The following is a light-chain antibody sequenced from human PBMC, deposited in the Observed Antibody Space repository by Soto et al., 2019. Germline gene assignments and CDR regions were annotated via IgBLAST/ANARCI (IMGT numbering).Light chain of an antibody. V-gene: IGLV2-8*01. CDR1: SSDVGGYDY. J-gene: IGLJ1*01. CDR3: SSYTGGNPSYV. Sequence: QSALTHPPSSSGSPWQSVTISCTGTSSDVGGYDYVSWYQQHPGKAPKLMIYEVTIRPSGVSDRFSGSKSGNTASLTVSGLQAEDEADYYCSSYTGGNPSYVFGTGTKVTVL. CDR2: EVT.